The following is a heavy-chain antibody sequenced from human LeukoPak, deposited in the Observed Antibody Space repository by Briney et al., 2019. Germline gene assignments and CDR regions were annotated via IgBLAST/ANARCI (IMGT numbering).Heavy chain of an antibody. J-gene: IGHJ4*02. CDR1: GFTFSSYS. CDR3: AKDTPTYWGSYRYFDY. CDR2: ISGSGGST. V-gene: IGHV3-23*01. Sequence: GGSLRLSCAASGFTFSSYSMNWVRQAPGKGLEWVSAISGSGGSTYYADSVKGRFTISRDNSKNTLYLQMNSLRAEDTAVYYCAKDTPTYWGSYRYFDYWGQGTLVTVSS. D-gene: IGHD3-16*02.